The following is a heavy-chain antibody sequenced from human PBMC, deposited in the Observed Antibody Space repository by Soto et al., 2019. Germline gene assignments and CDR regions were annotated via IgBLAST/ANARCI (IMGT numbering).Heavy chain of an antibody. J-gene: IGHJ6*03. Sequence: SETLSLTCAVYGGSFSGYYWSWIRQPPGKGLEWIGEINHSGSTNYNPSLKSRVTISVDTSKNQFSLKLSSVTAADTAVYYCARGGRGRGLRTQPRQARYYYMDVWGKGTTVTVSS. CDR3: ARGGRGRGLRTQPRQARYYYMDV. D-gene: IGHD3-16*01. CDR2: INHSGST. V-gene: IGHV4-34*01. CDR1: GGSFSGYY.